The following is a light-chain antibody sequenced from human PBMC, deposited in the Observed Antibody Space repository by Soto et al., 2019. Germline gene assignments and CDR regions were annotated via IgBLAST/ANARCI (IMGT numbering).Light chain of an antibody. CDR3: CSYAGSSTWV. Sequence: QSALTQPASVSGSPGQSITISCTGTSSDVGSYNLVSWYQQHPGKAPKLMIYEDSKRPSGVSNRFSGFKSGNTASLTTSGLQAEDEADYYCCSYAGSSTWVFGGGTQLTVL. J-gene: IGLJ3*02. CDR1: SSDVGSYNL. V-gene: IGLV2-23*01. CDR2: EDS.